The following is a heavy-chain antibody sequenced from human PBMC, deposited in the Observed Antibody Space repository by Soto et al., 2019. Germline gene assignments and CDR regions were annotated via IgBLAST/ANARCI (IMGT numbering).Heavy chain of an antibody. Sequence: QVQLVQSGAEVKEPGASVKVSCKASGYTFTNYGIIWVRQAPGQGLEWMGWIFTYNDNTNYAPKLQGRDTMTTDTSTSTAYMDLRSLRSDDTAVYYCARGLTYAYGLGNYFPDNWGQGTLVTVSS. CDR1: GYTFTNYG. D-gene: IGHD3-10*01. CDR2: IFTYNDNT. CDR3: ARGLTYAYGLGNYFPDN. V-gene: IGHV1-18*01. J-gene: IGHJ4*02.